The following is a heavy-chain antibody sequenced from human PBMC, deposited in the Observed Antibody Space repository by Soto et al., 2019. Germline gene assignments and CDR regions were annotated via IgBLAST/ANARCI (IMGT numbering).Heavy chain of an antibody. CDR1: GGSISSYY. Sequence: SETLSLTCTVSGGSISSYYWSWIRQPPGKGLEWIGYIYYSGSTNYNPSLKSRVTILVDTSKNQFSLKLSSVTAADTAVYYCARELEPYDSSGYYSNWFDSWGQGTLVTVSS. J-gene: IGHJ5*01. CDR3: ARELEPYDSSGYYSNWFDS. V-gene: IGHV4-59*01. D-gene: IGHD3-22*01. CDR2: IYYSGST.